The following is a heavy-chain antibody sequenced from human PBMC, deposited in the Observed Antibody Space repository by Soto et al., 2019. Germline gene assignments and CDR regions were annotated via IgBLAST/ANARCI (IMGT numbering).Heavy chain of an antibody. J-gene: IGHJ4*02. CDR3: ARWSYLDY. Sequence: GGSLRLSCAASGFSFGSYALSWVRQAPGKGLEWVSTISGSDGKTFYADSVKGRFSISRDTSQSTLYLQMNSLRADDTAMYYCARWSYLDYWGQGTRVAVSS. V-gene: IGHV3-23*01. CDR1: GFSFGSYA. D-gene: IGHD3-3*01. CDR2: ISGSDGKT.